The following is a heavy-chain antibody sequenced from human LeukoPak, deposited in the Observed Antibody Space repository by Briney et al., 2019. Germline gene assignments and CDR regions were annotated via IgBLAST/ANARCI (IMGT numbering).Heavy chain of an antibody. D-gene: IGHD3-10*01. CDR2: INAGNGNT. CDR1: GYTFTSYA. CDR3: ARATYYYGSGSYYHPDYYYYMDV. J-gene: IGHJ6*03. Sequence: ASVKVSCKASGYTFTSYAMHWVRQAPGQRLEWMGWINAGNGNTKYSQEFQGRVTITRDTSASTAYMELSSLRSEDMAVYYCARATYYYGSGSYYHPDYYYYMDVWGKGTTVTVSS. V-gene: IGHV1-3*03.